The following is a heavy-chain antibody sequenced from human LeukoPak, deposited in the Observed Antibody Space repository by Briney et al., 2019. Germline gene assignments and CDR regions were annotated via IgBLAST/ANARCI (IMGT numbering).Heavy chain of an antibody. J-gene: IGHJ4*02. CDR3: ARVGTTVVTPHDY. D-gene: IGHD4-23*01. CDR2: IIPIFGTA. Sequence: GASVKVSCKASGGTFSIYAISWVRQAPGQGLEWMGGIIPIFGTANYAQKFQGRVTITADESTSTAYMELSSLRSEDTAVYYCARVGTTVVTPHDYWGQGTLVTVSS. CDR1: GGTFSIYA. V-gene: IGHV1-69*13.